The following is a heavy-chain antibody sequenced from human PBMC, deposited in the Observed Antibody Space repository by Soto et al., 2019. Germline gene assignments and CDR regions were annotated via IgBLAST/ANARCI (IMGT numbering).Heavy chain of an antibody. CDR3: APQGVPNYYYYSMNV. Sequence: QVQLVQSGAEVKKPGSSVKVSCKASGGTFSSYAISWVRQAPGQGLEWMGGIIPIFGTANYAQKFQGRVTITADKSTSTAYMELSSLRSVVKAVYYCAPQGVPNYYYYSMNVWDQGSTVTVYS. J-gene: IGHJ6*02. D-gene: IGHD2-2*01. CDR2: IIPIFGTA. CDR1: GGTFSSYA. V-gene: IGHV1-69*14.